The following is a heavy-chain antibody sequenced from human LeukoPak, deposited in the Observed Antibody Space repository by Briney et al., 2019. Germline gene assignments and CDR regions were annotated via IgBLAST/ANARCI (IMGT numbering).Heavy chain of an antibody. V-gene: IGHV3-53*01. D-gene: IGHD3-10*01. CDR3: ARGLYYYGSGSYYERGTWFDP. J-gene: IGHJ5*02. CDR2: IYSGGST. CDR1: GFTFSSYT. Sequence: GGSLRLSCAASGFTFSSYTMSWVRQAPGKGLEWVSVIYSGGSTYYADSVKGRFTISRDNSKNTLYLQMNSLRAEDTAVYYCARGLYYYGSGSYYERGTWFDPWGQGTLVTVSS.